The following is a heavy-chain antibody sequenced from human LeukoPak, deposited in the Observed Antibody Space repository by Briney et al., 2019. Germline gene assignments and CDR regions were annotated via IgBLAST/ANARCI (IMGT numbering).Heavy chain of an antibody. Sequence: GGSLRLSCTASGFTFGDYAMSWVRQAPGKGLEWVGFIRSKAYGGTTEYAASVKGRFTISRDDSKSIAYLQMNSLKTEDTAVYYCTRDFADYGDYYFDYWGQGALVTVSS. CDR1: GFTFGDYA. D-gene: IGHD4-17*01. J-gene: IGHJ4*02. V-gene: IGHV3-49*04. CDR3: TRDFADYGDYYFDY. CDR2: IRSKAYGGTT.